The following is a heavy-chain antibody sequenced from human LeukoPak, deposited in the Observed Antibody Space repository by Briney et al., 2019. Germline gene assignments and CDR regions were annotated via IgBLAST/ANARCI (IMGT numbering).Heavy chain of an antibody. J-gene: IGHJ4*02. Sequence: GESLRISCKCSGDSFTSYWIGWVRQMPGKGLEWMGIIYPGDSDTRYSPSFQGQVTISADKSISTAYLQWSSLKASDTAMYYCARTRPSSYCSSTSCPFDHWGQGTLVIVSS. D-gene: IGHD2-2*01. CDR3: ARTRPSSYCSSTSCPFDH. V-gene: IGHV5-51*01. CDR1: GDSFTSYW. CDR2: IYPGDSDT.